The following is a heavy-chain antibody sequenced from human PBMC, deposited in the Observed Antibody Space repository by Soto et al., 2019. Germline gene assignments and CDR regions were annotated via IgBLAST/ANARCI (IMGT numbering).Heavy chain of an antibody. CDR3: ARRSMVSSALFYYYGMDV. D-gene: IGHD5-18*01. CDR2: IYYSGST. CDR1: GGSISSGDYY. V-gene: IGHV4-30-4*01. Sequence: KASETLSLTCTVSGGSISSGDYYWSWIRQPPGKGLEWIGYIYYSGSTYYNPSLKSRVTISVDTSKTQFSLKLSSVTAADTAVYYCARRSMVSSALFYYYGMDVWGQGTTVTSP. J-gene: IGHJ6*02.